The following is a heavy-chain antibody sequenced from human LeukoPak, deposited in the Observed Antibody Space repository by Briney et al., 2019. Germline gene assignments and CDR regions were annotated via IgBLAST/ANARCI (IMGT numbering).Heavy chain of an antibody. CDR2: IHTSGST. CDR1: GVSITSYY. D-gene: IGHD3-22*01. J-gene: IGHJ4*02. CDR3: ARAGYYYGGSGYYYFDY. Sequence: SETLSLTCTVSGVSITSYYWSWIRQPAGEGLEWIGRIHTSGSTNYNPSLKSRVTMLVDTSKNQFSLKLSSVTAADTAVYYCARAGYYYGGSGYYYFDYWGQGTLVTVSS. V-gene: IGHV4-4*07.